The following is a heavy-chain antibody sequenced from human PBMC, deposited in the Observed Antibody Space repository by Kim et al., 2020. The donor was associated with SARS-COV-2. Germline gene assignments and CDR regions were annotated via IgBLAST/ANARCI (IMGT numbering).Heavy chain of an antibody. V-gene: IGHV3-49*03. D-gene: IGHD3-22*01. CDR2: IRSKAYGGTT. Sequence: GGSLRLSCTASGFTFGDYAMSWFRQAPGKGLEWVGFIRSKAYGGTTEYAASVKGRFTISRDDSKSIAYLQMNSLKTEDTAVYYCTRDDSSGYHRGKILRFDYWGQGTLVTVSS. CDR3: TRDDSSGYHRGKILRFDY. J-gene: IGHJ4*02. CDR1: GFTFGDYA.